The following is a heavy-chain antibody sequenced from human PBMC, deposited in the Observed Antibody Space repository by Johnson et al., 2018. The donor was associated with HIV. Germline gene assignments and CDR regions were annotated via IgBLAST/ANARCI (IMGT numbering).Heavy chain of an antibody. Sequence: VQLVESGGGVVQPGRSLRLSCAVSGFTFSNAWMSWIRQAPGKGLEWVGHIKSKTDGGATDYPAPVKNRFTISRDDSKNTLYLQINSLKTDDTGVYYCSREVYQMTAFDIWGQGTVVTVSS. J-gene: IGHJ3*02. D-gene: IGHD2-2*01. CDR3: SREVYQMTAFDI. V-gene: IGHV3-15*01. CDR1: GFTFSNAW. CDR2: IKSKTDGGAT.